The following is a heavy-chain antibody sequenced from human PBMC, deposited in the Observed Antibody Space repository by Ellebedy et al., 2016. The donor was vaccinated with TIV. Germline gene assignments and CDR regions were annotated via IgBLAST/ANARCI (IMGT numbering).Heavy chain of an antibody. CDR2: IYYSGST. CDR3: ARHGGKYDSSGYLDY. D-gene: IGHD3-22*01. Sequence: MPSETLSLTCTVSGGSIRSSSYYWGWIRQPPGKGLEWIGSIYYSGSTYYNPSLKSRVTISVDTSKNQFSLKLSSVTAADTAEYYCARHGGKYDSSGYLDYWGQGTLVTVSS. CDR1: GGSIRSSSYY. V-gene: IGHV4-39*01. J-gene: IGHJ4*02.